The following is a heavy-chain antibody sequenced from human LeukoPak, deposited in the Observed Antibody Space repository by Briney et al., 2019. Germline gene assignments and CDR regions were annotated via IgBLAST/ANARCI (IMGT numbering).Heavy chain of an antibody. J-gene: IGHJ4*02. CDR3: ARGLRYCSGGSCRSTDLDY. V-gene: IGHV4-61*02. D-gene: IGHD2-15*01. CDR2: MHTSGTT. CDR1: GGSVSSGSYY. Sequence: PSQTLSLTCTVSGGSVSSGSYYWSWIRQPAGKGLEWIGRMHTSGTTNYNPALKSRVTISEDTSKNQFSLNLTSVTAADTAVYYCARGLRYCSGGSCRSTDLDYWGQGTLVTVSS.